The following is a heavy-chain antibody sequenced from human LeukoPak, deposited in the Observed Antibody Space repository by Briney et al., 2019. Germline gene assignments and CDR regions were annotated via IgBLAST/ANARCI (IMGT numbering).Heavy chain of an antibody. Sequence: PGGSPRLSCAASGFTFSSYSMNWVRQAPGKGLEWVSSISGSSSYIYYADSVKGRFTISRDNAKNSLYLQMNSLRAEDTAVYYCARFTVNNWFDPWGQGTLVTVSS. J-gene: IGHJ5*02. D-gene: IGHD4-17*01. CDR1: GFTFSSYS. V-gene: IGHV3-21*01. CDR3: ARFTVNNWFDP. CDR2: ISGSSSYI.